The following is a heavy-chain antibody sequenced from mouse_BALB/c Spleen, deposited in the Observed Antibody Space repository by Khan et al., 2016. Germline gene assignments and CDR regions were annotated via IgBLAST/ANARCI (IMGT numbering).Heavy chain of an antibody. D-gene: IGHD1-1*01. J-gene: IGHJ2*01. CDR2: IDPENGDT. CDR1: VFNIKDYY. Sequence: MQLVESGAELVRSGASVKLSCTASVFNIKDYYMHWVKQRPEQGLEWIGWIDPENGDTEYAPKFQGKATMTADTSSNTAYLQFSSLTSEDSAVYYCNAIYYGSDVYFDYWGQGTTLTVSS. CDR3: NAIYYGSDVYFDY. V-gene: IGHV14-4*02.